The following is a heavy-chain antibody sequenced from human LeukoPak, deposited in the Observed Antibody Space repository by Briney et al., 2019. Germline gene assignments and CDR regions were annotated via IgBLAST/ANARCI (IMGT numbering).Heavy chain of an antibody. Sequence: SETLSLTCAVYGGSFSGYYWSWLRQPPGKGLEWIGEINHSGSTNYNPSLKSRVTISVDTSKNQFSLKLSSVTAADTAVYYCARGRRPLSITMIVVVIPLFDYWGQGTLVTVSS. CDR3: ARGRRPLSITMIVVVIPLFDY. CDR2: INHSGST. CDR1: GGSFSGYY. J-gene: IGHJ4*02. V-gene: IGHV4-34*01. D-gene: IGHD3-22*01.